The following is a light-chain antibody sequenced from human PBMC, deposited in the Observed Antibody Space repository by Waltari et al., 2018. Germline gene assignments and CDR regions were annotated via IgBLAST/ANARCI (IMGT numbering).Light chain of an antibody. CDR1: QTISGSW. J-gene: IGKJ4*02. Sequence: ELALTQSTGTLSLSPGERATLSCRASQTISGSWLTWYQRKPGQAPRLLIYGASSRATGIPVRFSGSGSGTDFTLTISRLEPEDSAVYYCQQYDGSSVTFGGGTKVEVK. V-gene: IGKV3-20*01. CDR2: GAS. CDR3: QQYDGSSVT.